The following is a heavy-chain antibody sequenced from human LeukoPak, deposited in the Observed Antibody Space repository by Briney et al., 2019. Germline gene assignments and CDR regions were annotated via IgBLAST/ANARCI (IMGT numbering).Heavy chain of an antibody. CDR1: GFTFDDYA. J-gene: IGHJ4*02. CDR2: ISWNSGSI. V-gene: IGHV3-9*01. CDR3: AKDYSSCFLGHYFDY. D-gene: IGHD6-19*01. Sequence: GGSLRLSCAASGFTFDDYAMHWVRQAPVKDLEWVSGISWNSGSIGYADSVKGRFTISRDNAKNSLYLQMNSLRAEDTALYYCAKDYSSCFLGHYFDYWGQGTLVTVSS.